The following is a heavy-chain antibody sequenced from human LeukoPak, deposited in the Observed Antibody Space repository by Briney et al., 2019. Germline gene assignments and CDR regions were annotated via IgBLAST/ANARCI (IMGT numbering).Heavy chain of an antibody. CDR1: GFTFSSYW. CDR2: INSDGTTT. CDR3: ARGNYYAMDV. Sequence: GGSLRLSCAASGFTFSSYWMHWVRQAPGKGLVWVSRINSDGTTTNYADSVKGRFTISRDNAKNTLFLQMNSLRAEDRAVYYCARGNYYAMDVWGQGTTVTVSS. J-gene: IGHJ6*02. V-gene: IGHV3-74*01.